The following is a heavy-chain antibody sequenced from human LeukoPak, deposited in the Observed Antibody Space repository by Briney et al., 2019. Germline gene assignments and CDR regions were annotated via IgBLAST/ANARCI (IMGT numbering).Heavy chain of an antibody. D-gene: IGHD2-2*02. Sequence: SETLSLTCAVYGGSFSGYYWSWIRQPPGKGLEWIGEINHSGSTNYNPSLKSRVTISVDTSKYQFSLKLSSVTAADTAVYYCARGRVPAAITANWFDPWGQGTLVTVSS. CDR2: INHSGST. J-gene: IGHJ5*02. CDR1: GGSFSGYY. V-gene: IGHV4-34*01. CDR3: ARGRVPAAITANWFDP.